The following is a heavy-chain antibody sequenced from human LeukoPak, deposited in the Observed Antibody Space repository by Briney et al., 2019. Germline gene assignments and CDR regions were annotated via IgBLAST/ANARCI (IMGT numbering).Heavy chain of an antibody. D-gene: IGHD4-11*01. V-gene: IGHV3-74*01. Sequence: GSLGLSCAASGFPFSSYWMHGVRQAPGKGLVWVSRINSDGSSTSYADSVKGRFTISRDNSKNTLYLQMNSLRAEDTAIYYCANPPTVTSFHYWGQGTLVTVSS. CDR2: INSDGSST. J-gene: IGHJ4*02. CDR3: ANPPTVTSFHY. CDR1: GFPFSSYW.